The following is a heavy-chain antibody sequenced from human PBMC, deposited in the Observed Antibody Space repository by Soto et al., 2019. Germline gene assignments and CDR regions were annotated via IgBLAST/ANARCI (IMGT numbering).Heavy chain of an antibody. CDR2: ISGSGGST. D-gene: IGHD1-1*01. CDR3: AKDARGKLERLNPFDY. Sequence: EVQLLESGGGLVQPGGSLRLSCAASGFTFSSYAMSWVRQAPGKGLEWVSAISGSGGSTYYADSGKGRFTISRDNSKNTLYLQMNSLRAEDTAVYYCAKDARGKLERLNPFDYWGQGTLVTVSS. CDR1: GFTFSSYA. J-gene: IGHJ4*02. V-gene: IGHV3-23*01.